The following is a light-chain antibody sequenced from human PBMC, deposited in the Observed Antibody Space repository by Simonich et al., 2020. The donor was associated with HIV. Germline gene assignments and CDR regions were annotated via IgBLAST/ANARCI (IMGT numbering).Light chain of an antibody. J-gene: IGLJ3*02. V-gene: IGLV6-57*03. Sequence: NFILTQPHSVSESPGKTVTISCTRSSGSIASNYVQWYQQRPGSAPTTMIYEDNQRPSGVPARFSGSIDSSSNSASLTISGLKTEDEADYFCQSFVSTTWVFGGGTKLTVL. CDR2: EDN. CDR3: QSFVSTTWV. CDR1: SGSIASNY.